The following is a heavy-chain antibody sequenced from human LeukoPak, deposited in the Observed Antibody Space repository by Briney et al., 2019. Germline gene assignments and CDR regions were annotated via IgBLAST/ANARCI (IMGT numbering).Heavy chain of an antibody. D-gene: IGHD2-2*01. CDR3: ARDPENCSSTSCYVHFQH. J-gene: IGHJ1*01. CDR1: GGTFSSYA. CDR2: IIPIFGTA. V-gene: IGHV1-69*13. Sequence: SVKVSCKASGGTFSSYAISWVRQAHGQWLEWMGGIIPIFGTANYAQKLQGRVTITADESTSTAYMELSSLRSEDTAVYYCARDPENCSSTSCYVHFQHWGQGTLVTVSS.